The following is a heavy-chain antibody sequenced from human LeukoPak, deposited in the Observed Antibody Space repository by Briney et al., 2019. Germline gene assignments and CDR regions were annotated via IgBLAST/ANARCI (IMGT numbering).Heavy chain of an antibody. V-gene: IGHV3-23*01. Sequence: GESLRLSCAASGFTFNNYAMNWVRQAPGKGLEWVSGISGSGGSTYYADSVKGRFAISRDNSKNPLYLQMNRLRAEDTAVYFCAKDPLSYYDSSGYRYFDYWGQGTLVTVSS. D-gene: IGHD3-22*01. CDR3: AKDPLSYYDSSGYRYFDY. CDR2: ISGSGGST. J-gene: IGHJ4*02. CDR1: GFTFNNYA.